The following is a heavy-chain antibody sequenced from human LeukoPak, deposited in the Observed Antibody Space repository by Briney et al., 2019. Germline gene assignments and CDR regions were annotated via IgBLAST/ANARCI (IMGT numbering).Heavy chain of an antibody. J-gene: IGHJ4*02. V-gene: IGHV3-48*01. D-gene: IGHD3-9*01. Sequence: GGSLRLSCAASGFTFSSYSMNWVRQAPGKGLEWVSYISSSSSSTIYYADSVKGRFTISRDNAKNSLYLQMNSLRAEDTAVYYCARDWLRYFDWLPLDYWGQGTLVTVSS. CDR3: ARDWLRYFDWLPLDY. CDR1: GFTFSSYS. CDR2: ISSSSSSTI.